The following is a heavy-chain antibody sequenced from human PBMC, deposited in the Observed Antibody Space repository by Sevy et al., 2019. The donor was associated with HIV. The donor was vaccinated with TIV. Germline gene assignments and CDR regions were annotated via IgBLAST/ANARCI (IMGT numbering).Heavy chain of an antibody. CDR2: IKQDESEK. V-gene: IGHV3-7*01. CDR3: AREVGGFNWRPYYFDS. D-gene: IGHD3-3*01. Sequence: GGSLRLSCAASGFTFTDYWMSWVRQTPGKGLEWVATIKQDESEKYYVDSVNGRFAISRDNDKNSVSLQMNGLRVEDAALYYCAREVGGFNWRPYYFDSWGQGTLVTVSS. J-gene: IGHJ4*02. CDR1: GFTFTDYW.